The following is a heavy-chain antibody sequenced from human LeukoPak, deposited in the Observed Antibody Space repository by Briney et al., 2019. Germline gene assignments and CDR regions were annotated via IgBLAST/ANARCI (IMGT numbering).Heavy chain of an antibody. CDR1: GGSISSGGYS. V-gene: IGHV4-30-2*01. J-gene: IGHJ4*02. CDR2: IYHSGST. D-gene: IGHD6-13*01. Sequence: SETLSLTCAVSGGSISSGGYSWSWIRQPPGKGLEWIGYIYHSGSTYYNPSLKSRVTISVDRSKNQFSLKLSSVTAADTAVYYCARGPIAAAGHFDYWGQGTLVTVSS. CDR3: ARGPIAAAGHFDY.